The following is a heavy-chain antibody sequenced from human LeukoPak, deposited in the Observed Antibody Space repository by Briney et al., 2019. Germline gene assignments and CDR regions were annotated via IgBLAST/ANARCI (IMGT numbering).Heavy chain of an antibody. CDR1: GGSFSGYY. Sequence: PSETLSLTCAVYGGSFSGYYWSWIRQPPGKGLEWIGEINHSGSTNYNPSLKSLVTISVDTSQNQFSLKLSSVTAADTAVYYCARRGAVRGFLYYYYYYMDVWGKGTTVTISS. D-gene: IGHD3-10*01. V-gene: IGHV4-34*01. J-gene: IGHJ6*03. CDR3: ARRGAVRGFLYYYYYYMDV. CDR2: INHSGST.